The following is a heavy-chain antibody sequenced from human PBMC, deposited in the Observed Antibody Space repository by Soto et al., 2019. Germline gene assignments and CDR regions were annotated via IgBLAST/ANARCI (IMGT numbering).Heavy chain of an antibody. V-gene: IGHV1-69*13. CDR3: AAGGRDGYIK. Sequence: ASVKVSCKTSRDTFNSYTITWVRQAPGQGLEWMGGIIPVLGTTKYSQKFQGRVTMTADESTSTAYMELSSLRSEDRAVYYCAAGGRDGYIKWGQGTQVTVSS. CDR1: RDTFNSYT. D-gene: IGHD5-12*01. CDR2: IIPVLGTT. J-gene: IGHJ4*02.